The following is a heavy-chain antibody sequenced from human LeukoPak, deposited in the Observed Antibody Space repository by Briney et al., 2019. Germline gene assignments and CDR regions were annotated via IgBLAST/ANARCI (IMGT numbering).Heavy chain of an antibody. CDR3: ARGHRRGAAGTRGAFDI. Sequence: SETLSLTCAVYGGSFSGYYWSWIRQPPGKGLEWIGEINHSGSTSYNPSLKSRVTISVDTSKNQFSLKLSSVTAADTAVYYCARGHRRGAAGTRGAFDIWGQGTMVTVSS. D-gene: IGHD6-13*01. CDR2: INHSGST. V-gene: IGHV4-34*01. J-gene: IGHJ3*02. CDR1: GGSFSGYY.